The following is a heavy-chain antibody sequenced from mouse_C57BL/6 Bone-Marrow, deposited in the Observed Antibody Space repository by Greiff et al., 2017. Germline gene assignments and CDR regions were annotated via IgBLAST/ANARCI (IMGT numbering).Heavy chain of an antibody. CDR1: CFNIKDDY. Sequence: EVQLQQSGAELVRPGASVKLSCTASCFNIKDDYMHWVKQRPEQGLEWIGWIDPENGDTEYASKFQGKATITADTSSNTAYLQLSSLTSEDTAVYYCTPDGYYAMDYWGQGTSVTVSS. J-gene: IGHJ4*01. V-gene: IGHV14-4*01. CDR3: TPDGYYAMDY. D-gene: IGHD2-3*01. CDR2: IDPENGDT.